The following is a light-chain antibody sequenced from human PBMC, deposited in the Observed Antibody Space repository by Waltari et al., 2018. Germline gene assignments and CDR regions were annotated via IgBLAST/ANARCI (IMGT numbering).Light chain of an antibody. V-gene: IGLV2-8*01. CDR3: SSYAGSDILV. CDR2: EVN. J-gene: IGLJ3*02. Sequence: QSALTQPPSASGSPAQSVAISCTGTSSDVGGYNYVPWYQQHPGKAPKLMIYEVNKRPSGVPNRFSGSKSGNTASLTVSGLQAEDEADYYCSSYAGSDILVFGGGTRLTVL. CDR1: SSDVGGYNY.